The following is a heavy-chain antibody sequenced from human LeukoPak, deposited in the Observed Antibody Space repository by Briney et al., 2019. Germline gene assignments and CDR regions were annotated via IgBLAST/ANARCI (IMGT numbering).Heavy chain of an antibody. V-gene: IGHV1-46*01. D-gene: IGHD3-10*01. Sequence: ASVKVSCKASGYTFTSYSMHWVRQAPGQGLEWMGIINPNGGSTIYAQKFQGRVTMTRDTSTSTVYMDLTSQRSEDTAVYYCARGGMVRDRRHFQFDHWGQGTLVTVSS. J-gene: IGHJ4*02. CDR3: ARGGMVRDRRHFQFDH. CDR2: INPNGGST. CDR1: GYTFTSYS.